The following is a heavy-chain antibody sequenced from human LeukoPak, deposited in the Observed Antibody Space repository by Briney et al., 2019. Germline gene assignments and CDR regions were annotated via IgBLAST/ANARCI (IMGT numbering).Heavy chain of an antibody. D-gene: IGHD2-2*01. V-gene: IGHV3-9*01. CDR3: ARGGYPYPVDY. CDR2: ISWNSGSI. CDR1: GFTFDDYA. Sequence: GGSLRLSCAASGFTFDDYAMHWVRQAPGEGLEWVSGISWNSGSIGYADSVKGRFTISRDNSKNSLYLQMNSLRAEDTAFYYCARGGYPYPVDYWGQGILVTVSS. J-gene: IGHJ4*02.